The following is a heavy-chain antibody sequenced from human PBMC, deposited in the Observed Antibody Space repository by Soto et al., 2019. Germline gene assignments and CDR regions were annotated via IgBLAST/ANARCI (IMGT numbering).Heavy chain of an antibody. CDR3: ARDYRRYSYGSRYYYYGMDV. D-gene: IGHD5-18*01. V-gene: IGHV3-30-3*01. J-gene: IGHJ6*02. Sequence: GGSLRLSCAASGFTFSSYAMHWVRQAPGKGLEWVAVISYDGSNKYYADSVKGRFTISRDNSKNTLYLQMNSLRAEDTAVYYCARDYRRYSYGSRYYYYGMDVWGQGTTVTVSS. CDR1: GFTFSSYA. CDR2: ISYDGSNK.